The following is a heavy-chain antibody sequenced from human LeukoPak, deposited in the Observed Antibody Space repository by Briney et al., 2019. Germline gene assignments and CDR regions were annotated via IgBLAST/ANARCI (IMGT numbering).Heavy chain of an antibody. D-gene: IGHD1-14*01. V-gene: IGHV4-38-2*02. CDR2: IYHSGST. CDR3: TRGPAPPNPTDY. J-gene: IGHJ4*02. Sequence: SETLSLTCTVYGYSISNGYYWSWVRQPPGKGMEWIGIIYHSGSTYYNPSLESRVTMSVDTSKNQFSLRLTSVTAADTAVYFCTRGPAPPNPTDYWGQGTLVTVSS. CDR1: GYSISNGYY.